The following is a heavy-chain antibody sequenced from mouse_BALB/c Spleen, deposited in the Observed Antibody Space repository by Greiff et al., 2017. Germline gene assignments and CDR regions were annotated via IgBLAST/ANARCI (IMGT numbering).Heavy chain of an antibody. CDR3: APRLGARGY. Sequence: VQLHQSGAELAKPGASVKMSCKASGYTFTSYWMHWVKQRPGQGLEWIGYINPSTGYTEYNQKFKDKATLTADKSSSTAYMQLSSLTSEDSAVYYCAPRLGARGYWGQGTTLTVSS. D-gene: IGHD3-3*01. V-gene: IGHV1-7*01. J-gene: IGHJ2*01. CDR1: GYTFTSYW. CDR2: INPSTGYT.